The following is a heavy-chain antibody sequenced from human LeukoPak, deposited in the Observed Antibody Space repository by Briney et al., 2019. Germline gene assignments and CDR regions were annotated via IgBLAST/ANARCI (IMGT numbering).Heavy chain of an antibody. CDR3: ARGHSIPRRPTPGYYYYYGMDV. D-gene: IGHD1-1*01. CDR2: IYYSGST. Sequence: PSETLSLTCTVSGGSISSYYWSWIRQPPGKGLEWIGYIYYSGSTNYNPSLKSRVTISVDTSKNQFSLKLSSVTAADTAVYYCARGHSIPRRPTPGYYYYYGMDVWGQGTTVTVSS. J-gene: IGHJ6*02. CDR1: GGSISSYY. V-gene: IGHV4-59*01.